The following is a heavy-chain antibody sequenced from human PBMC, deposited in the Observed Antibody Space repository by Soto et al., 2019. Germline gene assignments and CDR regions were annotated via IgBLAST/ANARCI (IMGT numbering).Heavy chain of an antibody. Sequence: EVQLVESDGGLVKPGWSLRLSCAPSGFSFPPAWFNWVRQAPGRGREWVGRIYSGGATEYSAPVRGRSTISRDDSKSTMYLQLASMEIGETDPYFCIWQSHFGGAWRWGQGTPVTVSS. CDR3: IWQSHFGGAWR. D-gene: IGHD3-3*01. CDR1: GFSFPPAW. V-gene: IGHV3-15*07. CDR2: IYSGGAT. J-gene: IGHJ1*01.